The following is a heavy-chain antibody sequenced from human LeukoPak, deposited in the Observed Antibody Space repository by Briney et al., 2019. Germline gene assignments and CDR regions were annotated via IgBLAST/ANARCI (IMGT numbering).Heavy chain of an antibody. CDR1: GGSFSGYC. J-gene: IGHJ6*04. D-gene: IGHD1-26*01. CDR2: INHSGST. V-gene: IGHV4-34*01. CDR3: ARGREGPANYYGMDV. Sequence: SETLSLTCAVYGGSFSGYCWSWIRQPPGKGLEWIGEINHSGSTNYNPSLKSRVTISVDTSKNQFSLKLSSVTAADTAVYYCARGREGPANYYGMDVRGKGTTVTVSS.